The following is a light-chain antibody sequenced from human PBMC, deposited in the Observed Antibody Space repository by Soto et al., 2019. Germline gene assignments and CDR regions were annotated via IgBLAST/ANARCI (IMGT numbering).Light chain of an antibody. Sequence: DIQMTQSPSTLSASVGARVIITCRASQSITTWLAWYQQKPGKAPNLLIYKASTLKSGVPLRFSGSGSGTEFTLTIRSLEPDDFATYYCQQYDNDSWTFGQGTKVEIK. CDR2: KAS. J-gene: IGKJ1*01. CDR1: QSITTW. CDR3: QQYDNDSWT. V-gene: IGKV1-5*03.